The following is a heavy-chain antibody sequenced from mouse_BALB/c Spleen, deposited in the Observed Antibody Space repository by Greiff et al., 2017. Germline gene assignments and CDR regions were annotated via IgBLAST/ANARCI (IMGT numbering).Heavy chain of an antibody. Sequence: VQLKESGPSLVKPSQTLSLTCSVTGDSITSGYWNWIRKFPGNKLEYMGYISYSGSTYYNPSLKSRISITRDTSKNQYYLQLNSVTTEDTATYYCARGYDYDGAWCAYWGQGTLVTVSA. CDR3: ARGYDYDGAWCAY. CDR1: GDSITSGY. CDR2: ISYSGST. J-gene: IGHJ3*01. V-gene: IGHV3-8*02. D-gene: IGHD2-4*01.